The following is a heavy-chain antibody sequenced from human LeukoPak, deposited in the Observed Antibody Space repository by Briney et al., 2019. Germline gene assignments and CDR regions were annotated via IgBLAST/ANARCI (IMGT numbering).Heavy chain of an antibody. J-gene: IGHJ4*02. V-gene: IGHV3-74*01. CDR1: GNYW. Sequence: QPGGSLRLSCAASGNYWMHWVRQAPGEGLVWVSHVNSDGSWTSHADSVKGRFTISKDNAKNTVYLQMNNLRTEDTAVYYCVSFYETNWGRGTLVTVSS. CDR2: VNSDGSWT. CDR3: VSFYETN. D-gene: IGHD2-2*01.